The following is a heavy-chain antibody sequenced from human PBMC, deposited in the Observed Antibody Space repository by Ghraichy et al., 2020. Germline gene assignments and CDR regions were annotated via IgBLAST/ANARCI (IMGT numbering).Heavy chain of an antibody. CDR2: IYYSGST. D-gene: IGHD6-13*01. V-gene: IGHV4-39*01. CDR3: ARRAATGKWYFDL. Sequence: AGSLSLTCTVSGVSISSSSYNWGWIRQPPGKGLECIGDIYYSGSTYYNPSLMSRVTISVDTSKNQFSLKLSSVTAADTALYYCARRAATGKWYFDLWGRGTLITVSS. J-gene: IGHJ2*01. CDR1: GVSISSSSYN.